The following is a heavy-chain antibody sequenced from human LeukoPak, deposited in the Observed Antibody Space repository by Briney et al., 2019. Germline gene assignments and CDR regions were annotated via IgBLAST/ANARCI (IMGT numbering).Heavy chain of an antibody. J-gene: IGHJ4*02. CDR3: ARDDYGGY. D-gene: IGHD4-23*01. CDR2: IYHSGST. V-gene: IGHV4-38-2*02. Sequence: KPSETLSLTCAVSGYSISSGYYWGWIRQPPGKGLEWIGSIYHSGSTYYNPSLKSRVTISVDASKNQFSLKLSSVTAADTAVYYCARDDYGGYWGQGTLVTVSS. CDR1: GYSISSGYY.